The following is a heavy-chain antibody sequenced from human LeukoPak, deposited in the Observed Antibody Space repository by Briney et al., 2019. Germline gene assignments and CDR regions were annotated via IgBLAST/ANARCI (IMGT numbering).Heavy chain of an antibody. D-gene: IGHD1-26*01. CDR3: ARDAYSGSYWADY. J-gene: IGHJ4*02. CDR1: GGSISSGGYY. CDR2: IYTSGST. Sequence: SQTLSLTCTVSGGSISSGGYYWGWIRQPAGKGLEWIGRIYTSGSTNYNPSLKSRVTISVDTSKNQFSLKLSSVTAADTAVYYCARDAYSGSYWADYWGQGTLVTVSS. V-gene: IGHV4-61*02.